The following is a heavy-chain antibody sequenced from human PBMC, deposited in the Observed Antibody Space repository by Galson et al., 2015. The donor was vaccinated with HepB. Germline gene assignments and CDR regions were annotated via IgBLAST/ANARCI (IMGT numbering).Heavy chain of an antibody. J-gene: IGHJ6*02. CDR3: ARGGSRYYDSSGYYRTTYYGMDV. CDR2: TYYRSKWYN. V-gene: IGHV6-1*01. CDR1: GDSVSSNSAA. Sequence: CAISGDSVSSNSAAWNWIRQSPSRGLEWLGRTYYRSKWYNDYAVSVKSRITINPDTSKNQFSLQLNSVTPEDTAVYYCARGGSRYYDSSGYYRTTYYGMDVWGQGTTVTVSS. D-gene: IGHD3-22*01.